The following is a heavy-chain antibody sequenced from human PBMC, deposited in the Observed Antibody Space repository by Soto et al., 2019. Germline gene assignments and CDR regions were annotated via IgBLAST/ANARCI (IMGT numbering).Heavy chain of an antibody. CDR3: ALAPAAHILH. CDR2: INPSGTT. J-gene: IGHJ1*01. CDR1: GGSLSAYY. Sequence: PSETLSLTCAVYGGSLSAYYWSWIRQPPGKGLEWIGEINPSGTTNYNPSLKSRVTISVDTSKNQFSLELSSVTAADTAVYHCALAPAAHILHWGQGTLVTVSS. D-gene: IGHD6-25*01. V-gene: IGHV4-34*01.